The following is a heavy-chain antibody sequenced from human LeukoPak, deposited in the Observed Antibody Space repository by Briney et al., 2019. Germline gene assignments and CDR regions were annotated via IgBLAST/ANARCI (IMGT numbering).Heavy chain of an antibody. V-gene: IGHV3-23*01. CDR1: GFTFSSYA. D-gene: IGHD1-14*01. J-gene: IGHJ3*02. Sequence: PGGSLRLSCGASGFTFSSYAMSWVRQAPGKGLEWVSAITSNGGTTYYADSVKGRFTISRDNSKNTLYLQMNSLRADDTAVFYCAKDRLTIDAFDIWGQGTMVTVSS. CDR3: AKDRLTIDAFDI. CDR2: ITSNGGTT.